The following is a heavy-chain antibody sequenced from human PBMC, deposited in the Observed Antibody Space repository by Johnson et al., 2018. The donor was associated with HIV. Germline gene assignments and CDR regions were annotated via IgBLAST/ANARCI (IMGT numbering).Heavy chain of an antibody. Sequence: QVQLVESGGGVVQPGRSLRLSCAASGFTFSSYGMHWVRQAPGKGLEWVAVISYDGSNKYYADSVKGRFTISRDNSKNSLYLQMNSLRAEDTAVYYCARGPSQLYWPDVAFDIWGQGTMVTVSS. J-gene: IGHJ3*02. CDR2: ISYDGSNK. CDR1: GFTFSSYG. V-gene: IGHV3-30*03. CDR3: ARGPSQLYWPDVAFDI. D-gene: IGHD2-8*02.